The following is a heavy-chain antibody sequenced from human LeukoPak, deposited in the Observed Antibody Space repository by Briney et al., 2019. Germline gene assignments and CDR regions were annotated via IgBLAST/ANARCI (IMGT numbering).Heavy chain of an antibody. J-gene: IGHJ4*02. CDR2: IKGDESEQ. CDR3: ARDWSDLTTNPPDY. CDR1: GFTFSNHW. V-gene: IGHV3-7*01. D-gene: IGHD1-26*01. Sequence: GGSLRLSRAASGFTFSNHWMSWVRQAPGKGLEWVANIKGDESEQHYVDSVKGRFTIPRDNAKNSLFLQMNSLRVEDTAVYYCARDWSDLTTNPPDYWGQGTLITVSS.